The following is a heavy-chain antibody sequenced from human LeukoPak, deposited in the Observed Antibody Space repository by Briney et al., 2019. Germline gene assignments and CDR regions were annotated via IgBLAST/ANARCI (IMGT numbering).Heavy chain of an antibody. CDR2: INPSGGST. CDR1: GYTFTSYY. CDR3: ATVFAEPPRYYFDY. Sequence: ASVKVSCKASGYTFTSYYMHWVRQAPGQGLEWMGIINPSGGSTSYAQKFQGRVTMTRDTSTSTVYMELSSLRSEDTSLYYCATVFAEPPRYYFDYWGQGTLVTVSS. V-gene: IGHV1-46*01. J-gene: IGHJ4*02. D-gene: IGHD1-14*01.